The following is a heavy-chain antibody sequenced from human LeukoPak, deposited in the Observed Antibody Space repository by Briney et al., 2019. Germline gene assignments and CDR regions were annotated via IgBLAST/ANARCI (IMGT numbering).Heavy chain of an antibody. V-gene: IGHV7-4-1*01. Sequence: ASVKVSCKASGYTFTTYAMNWVRQAPGQGLEWMGWITTNTGNPTYAQGFTGRFVFSSDTSVRTAYLQIGSLQADDTAVYYCARGASSFGTLDYWGPGTLVTVSS. CDR1: GYTFTTYA. J-gene: IGHJ4*02. CDR2: ITTNTGNP. CDR3: ARGASSFGTLDY. D-gene: IGHD3-3*01.